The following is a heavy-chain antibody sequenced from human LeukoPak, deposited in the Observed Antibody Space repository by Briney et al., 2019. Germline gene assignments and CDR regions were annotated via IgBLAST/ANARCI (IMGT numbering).Heavy chain of an antibody. CDR3: AKTPYIAAAGRVDY. Sequence: GASLRLSCAASGFTFSSYAMSWVRQAPGKGLEWVSAISGSGGSTYYADSVKGRFTISRGNSKNTLYLQMNSLRAEDTAVYYCAKTPYIAAAGRVDYWGQGTLVTVSS. CDR2: ISGSGGST. V-gene: IGHV3-23*01. D-gene: IGHD6-13*01. J-gene: IGHJ4*02. CDR1: GFTFSSYA.